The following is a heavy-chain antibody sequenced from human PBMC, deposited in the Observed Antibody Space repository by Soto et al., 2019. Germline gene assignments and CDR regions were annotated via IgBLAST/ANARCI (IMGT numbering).Heavy chain of an antibody. J-gene: IGHJ4*02. V-gene: IGHV3-23*01. CDR3: AKGGDYDLDFDS. CDR2: ISGSGGST. CDR1: GFTFSSYA. D-gene: IGHD2-21*02. Sequence: GGSLRLSCAASGFTFSSYAMSWVRQAPGKGLEWVSAISGSGGSTYYADSVKGRFTISRDNSKNTLYLQMNSLRAEDTAMYYCAKGGDYDLDFDSWGQGTPVTVSS.